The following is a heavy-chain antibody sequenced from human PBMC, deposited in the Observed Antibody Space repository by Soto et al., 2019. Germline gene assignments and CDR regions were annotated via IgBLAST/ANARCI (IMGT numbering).Heavy chain of an antibody. J-gene: IGHJ5*02. D-gene: IGHD4-17*01. V-gene: IGHV1-18*01. Sequence: ASVKVSCKASGYTFTSYGIIWVRQAPGQGLEWMGWISAYNGNTNYAQKLQGRVTMTTDTSTSTAYMELRSLRSDDTAVYYCARAETMTTVAGTLDPWGQGTLVTVSS. CDR2: ISAYNGNT. CDR1: GYTFTSYG. CDR3: ARAETMTTVAGTLDP.